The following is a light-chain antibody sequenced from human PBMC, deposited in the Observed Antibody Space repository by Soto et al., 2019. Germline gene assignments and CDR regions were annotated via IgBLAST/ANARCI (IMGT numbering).Light chain of an antibody. Sequence: DIQMTQSPSSLSASVGDRVTITCRASQSISSYLNWYQQKPGKAPKLLIYAASNLQSGVPSRFSGSGSGTDFTLTISSLQPEDFSTYYCQQRYSTPYTFGQGTKVDIK. V-gene: IGKV1-39*01. CDR1: QSISSY. J-gene: IGKJ2*01. CDR2: AAS. CDR3: QQRYSTPYT.